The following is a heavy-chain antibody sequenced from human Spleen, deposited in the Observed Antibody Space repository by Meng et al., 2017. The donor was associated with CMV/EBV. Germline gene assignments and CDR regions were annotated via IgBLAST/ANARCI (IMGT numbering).Heavy chain of an antibody. CDR1: GFTFDDYA. V-gene: IGHV3-9*03. D-gene: IGHD4-23*01. CDR2: ISWNSGSI. Sequence: GGSLRLSCAASGFTFDDYAMHWVRQAPGKGLEWVSGISWNSGSIGYADSVKGRFTISRDNAKNSLYLQMNSLRAEDMALYYCAKGSGGNFWWYFDYWGQGTLVTVSS. J-gene: IGHJ4*02. CDR3: AKGSGGNFWWYFDY.